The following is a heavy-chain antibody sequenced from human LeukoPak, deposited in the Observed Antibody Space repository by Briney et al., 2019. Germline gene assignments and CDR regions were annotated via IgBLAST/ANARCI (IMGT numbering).Heavy chain of an antibody. CDR1: GGTFSSYA. D-gene: IGHD3-3*02. CDR2: IIPIFGTA. V-gene: IGHV1-69*06. CDR3: ATAFFLGQGRAYGMDV. Sequence: VASVKVSCKASGGTFSSYAISWVRQAPGQGLEWMGGIIPIFGTANYAQKFQGRVTITADKSTSTAYMELSSLRSEDTAVYYCATAFFLGQGRAYGMDVWGKGTTVTVSS. J-gene: IGHJ6*04.